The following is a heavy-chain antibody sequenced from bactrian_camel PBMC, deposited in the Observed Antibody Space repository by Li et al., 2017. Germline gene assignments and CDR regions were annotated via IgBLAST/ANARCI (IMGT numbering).Heavy chain of an antibody. CDR2: IDTAGAP. V-gene: IGHV3S55*01. D-gene: IGHD7*01. J-gene: IGHJ4*01. Sequence: HVQLVESGGGSVQAGGSLRPSCAASGVTVSTGYMAWFRQAPGKEREGVAAIDTAGAPTYTYSVQGRFTTSKDSVKNTLYLQMDNLKLEDTAMYYCAADLYNLQLARSYTYWGQGTQVTVS. CDR1: GVTVSTGY. CDR3: AADLYNLQLARSYTY.